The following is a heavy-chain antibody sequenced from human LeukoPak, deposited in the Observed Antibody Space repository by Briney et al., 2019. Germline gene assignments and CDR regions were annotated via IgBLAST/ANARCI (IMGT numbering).Heavy chain of an antibody. J-gene: IGHJ5*02. D-gene: IGHD3-10*01. CDR1: GYTFTSYY. Sequence: ASVKVSCKASGYTFTSYYMHWVRQPPRQGLEWMGIINPSGGSTSYAQKFQGRVTITSDTSTSTVYMELSSLRSEDTAVYYCARAWVPAPNSGYYGSGVYNWFDPWGQGTLVTVSS. V-gene: IGHV1-46*01. CDR3: ARAWVPAPNSGYYGSGVYNWFDP. CDR2: INPSGGST.